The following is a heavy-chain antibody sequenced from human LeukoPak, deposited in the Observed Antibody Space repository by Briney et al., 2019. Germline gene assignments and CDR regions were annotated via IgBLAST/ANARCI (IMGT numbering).Heavy chain of an antibody. CDR2: IRRKSNGGTI. V-gene: IGHV3-49*04. CDR3: TRDRGPDQFTGSDY. J-gene: IGHJ4*02. Sequence: PGGSLRLSCTTSGFTFGDYAMTWVRQAPGKGLEWVGFIRRKSNGGTIEYAASVKGRFIISRDDSKSIAYLQMNSLKTEDTAVYYCTRDRGPDQFTGSDYWGQGTLVTVSS. D-gene: IGHD1-14*01. CDR1: GFTFGDYA.